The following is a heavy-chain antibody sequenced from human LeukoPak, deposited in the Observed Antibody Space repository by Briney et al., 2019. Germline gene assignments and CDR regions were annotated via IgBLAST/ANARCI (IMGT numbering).Heavy chain of an antibody. D-gene: IGHD3-10*01. CDR3: TSYYGSGSSLFDY. CDR1: GFTFGDYA. CDR2: IRSKAYGGTT. J-gene: IGHJ4*02. Sequence: PGGSLRLSCTAFGFTFGDYAMSWFRQAPGKGLEWVGFIRSKAYGGTTEYAASVKGRFTISRDDSKSIAYLQMNSLKTEDTAVYYCTSYYGSGSSLFDYWGQGTLVTVSS. V-gene: IGHV3-49*03.